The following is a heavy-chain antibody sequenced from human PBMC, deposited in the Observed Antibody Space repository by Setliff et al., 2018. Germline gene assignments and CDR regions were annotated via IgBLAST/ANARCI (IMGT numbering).Heavy chain of an antibody. J-gene: IGHJ6*02. Sequence: PGGSLRLSCAASGFTFSDYYMSWVRQAPGKGLEWVANIKPDGSEKYYVDSVKGRFTISRDNAKNSLYLQMNSLRAGDTAVYYCARAYDSSGYYDYYYGMDVWGQGTTVTVSS. CDR2: IKPDGSEK. D-gene: IGHD3-22*01. CDR1: GFTFSDYY. V-gene: IGHV3-7*01. CDR3: ARAYDSSGYYDYYYGMDV.